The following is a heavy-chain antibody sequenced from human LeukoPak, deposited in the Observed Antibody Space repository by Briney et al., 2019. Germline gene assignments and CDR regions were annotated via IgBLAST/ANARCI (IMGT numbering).Heavy chain of an antibody. J-gene: IGHJ5*02. CDR1: GFTVSSNP. CDR3: AREVYCTNGVCYSS. CDR2: INSGGGT. Sequence: GGSLRLSCAASGFTVSSNPMSWVRQAPGKGLEWVSVINSGGGTYYTDSVKGRFTISRDNAKNSLYLQMNSLRAEDTAVYYCAREVYCTNGVCYSSWGQGTLVTVSS. V-gene: IGHV3-53*01. D-gene: IGHD2-8*01.